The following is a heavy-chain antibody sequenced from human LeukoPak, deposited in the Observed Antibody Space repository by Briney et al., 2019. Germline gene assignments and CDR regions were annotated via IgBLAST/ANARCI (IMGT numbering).Heavy chain of an antibody. V-gene: IGHV5-51*01. D-gene: IGHD2-2*02. CDR2: IYPDDSDT. CDR1: GYSFTSYW. CDR3: ARGDCSRTSCYTPFADY. Sequence: PGESLKISCKGSGYSFTSYWIGWVRQMPGKGLEWMGIIYPDDSDTRYSPSFQGQVTISADKSISTAYLQWSSLKASDTAMYYCARGDCSRTSCYTPFADYWGQGTLVTVSS. J-gene: IGHJ4*02.